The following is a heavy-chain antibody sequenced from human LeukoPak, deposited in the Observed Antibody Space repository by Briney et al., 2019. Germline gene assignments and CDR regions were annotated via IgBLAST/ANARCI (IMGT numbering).Heavy chain of an antibody. CDR2: INPNSGDT. J-gene: IGHJ3*02. Sequence: ASVKLSCKASGDTFTDYYTHWVRQAPGQGLEWMGWINPNSGDTKYAQKFQGWVTMTRDTSTSTAYMELSSLKSDGTAMYYCARGDAFDIWGQGTLVTISP. CDR1: GDTFTDYY. CDR3: ARGDAFDI. V-gene: IGHV1-2*04.